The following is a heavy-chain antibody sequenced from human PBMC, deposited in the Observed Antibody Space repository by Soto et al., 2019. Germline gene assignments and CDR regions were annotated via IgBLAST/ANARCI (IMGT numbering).Heavy chain of an antibody. V-gene: IGHV1-3*01. CDR3: ARDQGYCSGGSCPDYGMDV. CDR2: INAGNGNT. CDR1: GYTFTSYA. D-gene: IGHD2-15*01. Sequence: QVQLVQSGAEVKKPGASVKVSCKASGYTFTSYAMHWVRQAPGQRLEWMGWINAGNGNTKYSQKFQGRVTITRDTSASTAYMELSSLRSEDTAVYYGARDQGYCSGGSCPDYGMDVWGQGTTVTVSS. J-gene: IGHJ6*02.